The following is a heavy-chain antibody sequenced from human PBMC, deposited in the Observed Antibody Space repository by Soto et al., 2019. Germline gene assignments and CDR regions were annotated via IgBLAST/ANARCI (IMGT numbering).Heavy chain of an antibody. Sequence: QVQLVQSGAEVKKPGSSVKVSCKASGGTFSSYAISWVRQAPGQGLEWMGGIIPIFGTANYAQKFQGRVTITADESTSTAYMERSSLRSEDTAVYYCAVCPEYGRPSNYYYGMDVWGQGTTVTVSS. J-gene: IGHJ6*02. V-gene: IGHV1-69*12. CDR1: GGTFSSYA. CDR3: AVCPEYGRPSNYYYGMDV. CDR2: IIPIFGTA. D-gene: IGHD2-2*01.